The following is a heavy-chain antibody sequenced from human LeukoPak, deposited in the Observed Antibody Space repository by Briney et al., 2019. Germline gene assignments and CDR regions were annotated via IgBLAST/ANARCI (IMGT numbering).Heavy chain of an antibody. J-gene: IGHJ4*02. D-gene: IGHD3-3*01. V-gene: IGHV1-69*04. CDR2: IIPIFGIA. CDR1: GGTFISYA. CDR3: ARSQLPYDFWSGSQSYYFDY. Sequence: GSSVKVSCKASGGTFISYAISWVRQAPGQGLEWMGRIIPIFGIANYAQKFQGRVTITADKSTSTAYMELSSLRSEDTAVYYCARSQLPYDFWSGSQSYYFDYWGQGTLVTVSS.